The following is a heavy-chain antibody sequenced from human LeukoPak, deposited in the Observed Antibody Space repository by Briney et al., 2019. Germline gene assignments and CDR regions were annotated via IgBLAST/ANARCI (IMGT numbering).Heavy chain of an antibody. CDR1: EFTFSSYA. CDR3: AKEVDCSGASCYPRDYHFGMDV. CDR2: ISGSGLST. Sequence: QSGGSLRLSCAASEFTFSSYAMSWVRQAPGKGLEWVSAISGSGLSTYYADSVKGRFTISRDNSKNTLYLQMNSLRAEDTAVYYCAKEVDCSGASCYPRDYHFGMDVWGQGTTVTVSS. D-gene: IGHD2-15*01. V-gene: IGHV3-23*01. J-gene: IGHJ6*02.